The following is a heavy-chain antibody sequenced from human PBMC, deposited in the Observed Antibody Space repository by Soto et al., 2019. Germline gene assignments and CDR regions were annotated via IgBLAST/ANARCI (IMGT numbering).Heavy chain of an antibody. CDR1: GGTFSSYA. Sequence: ASVKVSCRASGGTFSSYAISWVRQAPGQGLEWMGGIIPIFGTANYAQKFQGRVTITADESTSTAYMELSSLRSEDTAVYYCAMGDGYIYNWFDPWGQGTLVTVSS. CDR3: AMGDGYIYNWFDP. V-gene: IGHV1-69*13. J-gene: IGHJ5*02. D-gene: IGHD5-12*01. CDR2: IIPIFGTA.